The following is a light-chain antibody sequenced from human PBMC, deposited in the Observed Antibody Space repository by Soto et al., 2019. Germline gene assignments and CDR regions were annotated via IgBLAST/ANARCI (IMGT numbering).Light chain of an antibody. V-gene: IGKV1-5*03. J-gene: IGKJ1*01. CDR3: QQYHIYSRT. CDR1: QSISSW. CDR2: KAS. Sequence: DIQMTQSPSTLSAYVGDRVGLTGRASQSISSWLAWYQQKSGKAPKLLIYKASSLESGVPSRFSGSGSGTEFTLTISSLQPDDFATYYCQQYHIYSRTFGQGTKVDIK.